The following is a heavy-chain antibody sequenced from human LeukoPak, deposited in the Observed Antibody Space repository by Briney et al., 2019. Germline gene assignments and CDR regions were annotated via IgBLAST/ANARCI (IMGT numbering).Heavy chain of an antibody. V-gene: IGHV3-15*01. CDR3: TKALPSFGFLGWFFPRGNPPPDFDS. CDR2: IKSKTDGGTT. CDR1: GFTFSNAW. Sequence: GGSLRLSCAASGFTFSNAWMSWVRQAPGKGLEWVDRIKSKTDGGTTDYAAPVKGRFTISRDDSKNTLYLQMNSLKTEDTAVYYCTKALPSFGFLGWFFPRGNPPPDFDSWGQGTLVTVS. J-gene: IGHJ4*02. D-gene: IGHD3-3*01.